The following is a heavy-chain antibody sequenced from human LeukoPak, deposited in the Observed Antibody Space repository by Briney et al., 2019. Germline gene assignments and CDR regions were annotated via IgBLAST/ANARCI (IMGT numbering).Heavy chain of an antibody. J-gene: IGHJ6*02. D-gene: IGHD3-22*01. V-gene: IGHV3-48*03. Sequence: GGSLRLSCAASGFGFGQYEMNWVRQAPGKGQEWIAYISVRAGTIYYGDSAEGRFTISGDDAKNSLYLQMNGLRVEDTAIYYCAKDFPHYYEVPHGMDVWGQGTTVT. CDR1: GFGFGQYE. CDR2: ISVRAGTI. CDR3: AKDFPHYYEVPHGMDV.